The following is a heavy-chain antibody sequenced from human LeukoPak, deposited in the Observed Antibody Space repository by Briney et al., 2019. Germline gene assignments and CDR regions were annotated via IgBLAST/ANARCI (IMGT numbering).Heavy chain of an antibody. D-gene: IGHD5-24*01. Sequence: SVKVSCKASGGTFISYATSWVRQAPGQGLEWMGGIIPIFGTANYAQKFQGRVTITADESTSTAYMELSSLRSEGTAVYYCARGGSVEMATTHHFDYWGQGTLVTVSS. CDR1: GGTFISYA. CDR2: IIPIFGTA. CDR3: ARGGSVEMATTHHFDY. J-gene: IGHJ4*02. V-gene: IGHV1-69*13.